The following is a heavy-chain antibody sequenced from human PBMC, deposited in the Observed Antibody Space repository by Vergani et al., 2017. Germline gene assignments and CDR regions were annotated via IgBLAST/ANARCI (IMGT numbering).Heavy chain of an antibody. Sequence: QVQLQQWGGGLLKPSETLSLTCVVNGGSFTSYHWTWIRQSSGEGLEWVGDIDHTGRPDYNPSLKSRLTISVDKSRNQFSLTLNSVTATDTAIYFCARGNIETNGHLYYYYYMDVWGQGTAVTVS. V-gene: IGHV4-34*01. D-gene: IGHD2-8*01. CDR1: GGSFTSYH. CDR3: ARGNIETNGHLYYYYYMDV. CDR2: IDHTGRP. J-gene: IGHJ6*03.